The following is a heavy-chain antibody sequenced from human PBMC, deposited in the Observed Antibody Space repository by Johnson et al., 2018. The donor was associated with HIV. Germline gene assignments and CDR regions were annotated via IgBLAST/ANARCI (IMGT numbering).Heavy chain of an antibody. Sequence: VQLVESGGGLVQPGGSLRLSCAASGFTFSSYDMHWVRQATGKGLEWVSAIGTAGDTYYPGSVKGRFTISRENAKNSLYLQMNSLRAGDTAVYYCARAFLATDYGGMWAFDIWGQWTMVTVSS. CDR1: GFTFSSYD. CDR2: IGTAGDT. D-gene: IGHD4-23*01. J-gene: IGHJ3*02. CDR3: ARAFLATDYGGMWAFDI. V-gene: IGHV3-13*01.